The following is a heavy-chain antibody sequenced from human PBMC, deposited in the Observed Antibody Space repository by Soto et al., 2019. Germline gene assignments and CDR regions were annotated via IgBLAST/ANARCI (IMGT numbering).Heavy chain of an antibody. J-gene: IGHJ3*02. CDR1: GGSISSSSYY. V-gene: IGHV4-39*01. Sequence: SETLSLTCTVSGGSISSSSYYWGWIRQPPGKGLEWIGGIYYSGSTYYNPSLKSRVTISVDTSKNQYSLRLSSVTAADTAWYYCASLMTMVTIPGAFDIWGQGTMVTVSS. CDR2: IYYSGST. CDR3: ASLMTMVTIPGAFDI. D-gene: IGHD4-17*01.